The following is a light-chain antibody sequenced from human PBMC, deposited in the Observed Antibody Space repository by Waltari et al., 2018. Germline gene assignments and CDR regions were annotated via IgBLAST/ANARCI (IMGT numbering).Light chain of an antibody. CDR3: GSYRSGSTLV. CDR2: NVH. CDR1: SSDIGGHSH. V-gene: IGLV2-14*03. J-gene: IGLJ2*01. Sequence: QSALTQPAPVSGSPGQSIPIPCPGPSSDIGGHSHVSWYQQPPGKAPKIIIYNVHNRPSGVSDRFSGSKSGNTASLTISGLQAEDEADYYCGSYRSGSTLVFGGGTRLTVL.